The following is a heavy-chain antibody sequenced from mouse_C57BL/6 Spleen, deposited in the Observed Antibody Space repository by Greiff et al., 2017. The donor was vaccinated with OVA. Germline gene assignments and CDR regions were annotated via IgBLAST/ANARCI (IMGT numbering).Heavy chain of an antibody. CDR2: IDPSDSYT. Sequence: QVQLQQPGAELVMPGASVKLSCKASGYTFTSYWMHWVKQRPGPGLEWIGEIDPSDSYTKYNPKLQGKSTLTVDKSSITAYMQLSSLTSEDSAVYYCARSLTYGSSYDYFDYWGQGTTLTGSS. J-gene: IGHJ2*01. CDR1: GYTFTSYW. V-gene: IGHV1-69*01. D-gene: IGHD1-1*01. CDR3: ARSLTYGSSYDYFDY.